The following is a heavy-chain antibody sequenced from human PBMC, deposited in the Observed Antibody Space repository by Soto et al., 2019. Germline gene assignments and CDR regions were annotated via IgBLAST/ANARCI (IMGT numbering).Heavy chain of an antibody. CDR3: ARDHDEAAAGDY. CDR1: GFTFSSYS. D-gene: IGHD6-13*01. Sequence: GGSLRLSCAASGFTFSSYSMNWVRQAPGKGLEWVSSISSSSSYIYYADSVKGRFTISRDNAKNSLYLQMNSLRAEGTAVYYCARDHDEAAAGDYWGQGTLVTVSS. CDR2: ISSSSSYI. J-gene: IGHJ4*02. V-gene: IGHV3-21*01.